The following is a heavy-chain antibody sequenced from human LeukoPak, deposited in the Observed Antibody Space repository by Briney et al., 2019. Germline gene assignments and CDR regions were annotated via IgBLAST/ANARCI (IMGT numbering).Heavy chain of an antibody. J-gene: IGHJ6*02. Sequence: NPSETLSLTCAVYGGSFSDYYWSWIRQPPGKGLEWIGEINHSGSTNYNPSLKSRVTISVDTSKNQFSLKLSSVTAADTALYYCARGLVEYQYAAGNFVRWARPHGYGLDVWGQGTTVTVSS. CDR1: GGSFSDYY. CDR2: INHSGST. V-gene: IGHV4-34*01. D-gene: IGHD2-8*02. CDR3: ARGLVEYQYAAGNFVRWARPHGYGLDV.